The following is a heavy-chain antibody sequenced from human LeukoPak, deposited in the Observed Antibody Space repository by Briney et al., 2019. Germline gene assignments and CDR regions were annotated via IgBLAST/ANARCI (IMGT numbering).Heavy chain of an antibody. J-gene: IGHJ6*02. CDR3: ANYIQRPPGMDV. CDR1: GFTFSSHA. D-gene: IGHD2-15*01. V-gene: IGHV3-23*01. CDR2: ISVSGGST. Sequence: GGSLRLSCAASGFTFSSHAMSWVRQAPGKWLEWVSAISVSGGSTPYADSVKGRFTISRDNFKNTLYLQMNSLRADDTAVYFCANYIQRPPGMDVWGQGTMVTVYS.